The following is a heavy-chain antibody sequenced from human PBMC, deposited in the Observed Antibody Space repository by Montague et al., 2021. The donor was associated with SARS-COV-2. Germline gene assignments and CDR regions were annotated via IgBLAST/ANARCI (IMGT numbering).Heavy chain of an antibody. Sequence: SETLSLTCTVSRDSISSHNYFWAWIRQPPGKGLEWIGSVDHSGLTFYNPSLESRVTISVDTSKKQFSLKVNSVTAADTAVYYCAKDGEALAWGTFDIWGQGTMVTVSS. D-gene: IGHD3-10*01. J-gene: IGHJ3*02. CDR3: AKDGEALAWGTFDI. CDR2: VDHSGLT. CDR1: RDSISSHNYF. V-gene: IGHV4-39*07.